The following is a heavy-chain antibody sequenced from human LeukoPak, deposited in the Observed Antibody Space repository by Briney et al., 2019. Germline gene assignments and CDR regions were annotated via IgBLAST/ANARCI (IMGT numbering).Heavy chain of an antibody. D-gene: IGHD6-13*01. CDR3: ARAVPEQELVRGAFDY. CDR1: GYTFIDHY. V-gene: IGHV1-2*02. Sequence: ASVKVSCKAYGYTFIDHYIHGVRQAPGQGLEWMGWMSPKSGGTNSVQKFQGRVTMTRDTSISTAYMEMSNLTSDDTAVYYCARAVPEQELVRGAFDYWGQGILVTVSS. J-gene: IGHJ4*02. CDR2: MSPKSGGT.